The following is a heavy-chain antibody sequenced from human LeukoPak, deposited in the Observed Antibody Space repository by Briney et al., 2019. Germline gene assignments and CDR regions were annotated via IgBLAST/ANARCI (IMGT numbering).Heavy chain of an antibody. CDR2: INPNSGGT. CDR1: GFMFTKYD. Sequence: ASVKVSCKASGFMFTKYDINWVRQASGQGLEWMGWINPNSGGTNYAQKFQGWVTMTRDTSISTAYMELSRLRSDDTAVYYCARARRDARGYSYGYYSDYWGQGTLVTVSS. J-gene: IGHJ4*02. V-gene: IGHV1-2*04. D-gene: IGHD5-18*01. CDR3: ARARRDARGYSYGYYSDY.